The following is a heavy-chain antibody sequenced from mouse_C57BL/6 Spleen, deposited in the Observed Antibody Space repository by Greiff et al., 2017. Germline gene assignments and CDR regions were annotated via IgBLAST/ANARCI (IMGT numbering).Heavy chain of an antibody. Sequence: EVKLMESGGGLVKPGGSLKLSCAASGFTFSSYAMSWVRQTPEKRLEWVATISDGGSYTYYPDNVKGRFTISRDNAKNNLYLQMSHLKSEDTAMYYCARDRAITTVGYFDVWGTGTTVTVSS. V-gene: IGHV5-4*01. CDR2: ISDGGSYT. D-gene: IGHD1-1*01. J-gene: IGHJ1*03. CDR3: ARDRAITTVGYFDV. CDR1: GFTFSSYA.